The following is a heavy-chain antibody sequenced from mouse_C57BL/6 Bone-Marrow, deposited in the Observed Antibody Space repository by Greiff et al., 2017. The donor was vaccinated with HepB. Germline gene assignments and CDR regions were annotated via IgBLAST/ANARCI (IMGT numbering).Heavy chain of an antibody. CDR3: ARLSYSSSYEVYYFDH. Sequence: VQLQQSGPELVKPGASVKMSCKASGYTFTDYNMHWVKQSHGKSLEWIGYINPNNGGTSYNQKFKGKATLTVNKSSSTAYMELRSLTSEDSAVYYCARLSYSSSYEVYYFDHWGQGTTLTVSS. J-gene: IGHJ2*01. CDR2: INPNNGGT. CDR1: GYTFTDYN. D-gene: IGHD1-1*01. V-gene: IGHV1-22*01.